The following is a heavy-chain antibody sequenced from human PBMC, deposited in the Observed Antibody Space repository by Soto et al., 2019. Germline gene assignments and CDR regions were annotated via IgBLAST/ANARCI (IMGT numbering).Heavy chain of an antibody. D-gene: IGHD2-2*01. V-gene: IGHV3-30*18. Sequence: GGSLRLSCAASGFTFRSYGMHWVRQAPGKGLEWVAVISYDGSNKYYADSVKGRFTISRDNSKNTLYLQMNSLRAEDTAVYYCAKEDCSSTSCYPGYWGQGTLVTVSS. CDR1: GFTFRSYG. CDR3: AKEDCSSTSCYPGY. CDR2: ISYDGSNK. J-gene: IGHJ4*02.